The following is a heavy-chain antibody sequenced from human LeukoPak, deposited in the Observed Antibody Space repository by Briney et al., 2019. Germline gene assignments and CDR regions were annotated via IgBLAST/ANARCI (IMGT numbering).Heavy chain of an antibody. CDR3: ARAPPLVAAGRLGKYFHN. J-gene: IGHJ4*02. Sequence: PSETLSLTCAVYGGSFSGYYWSWIRQPPGKGLEWIGEINHSGSTNYNPSLKSRVTISVDTSKNQFSLKLSSVTAADTAVYYCARAPPLVAAGRLGKYFHNWGQGTLVTVSS. CDR2: INHSGST. CDR1: GGSFSGYY. D-gene: IGHD6-6*01. V-gene: IGHV4-34*01.